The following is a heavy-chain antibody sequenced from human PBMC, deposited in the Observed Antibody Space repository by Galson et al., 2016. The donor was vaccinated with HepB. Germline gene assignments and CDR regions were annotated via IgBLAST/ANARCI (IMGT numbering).Heavy chain of an antibody. CDR1: GFTFSSYA. CDR2: ISKDGSNK. J-gene: IGHJ6*02. CDR3: ARDEKAWGLYQFYGMDV. D-gene: IGHD7-27*01. V-gene: IGHV3-30-3*01. Sequence: SLRLSCAASGFTFSSYAIHWVRQAPGKGLEWVAVISKDGSNKYHADSVKGRFTISRDNSKNTLFLQMNSLRADDTAVYYCARDEKAWGLYQFYGMDVWGQGTTVTVSS.